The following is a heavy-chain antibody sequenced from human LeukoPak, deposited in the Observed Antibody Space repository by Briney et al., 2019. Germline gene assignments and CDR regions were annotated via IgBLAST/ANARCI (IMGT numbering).Heavy chain of an antibody. Sequence: GGSLRLSCAASGFTFSSYGMHWVRQAPGKGLEWVAVTWYDGSNKYYADSVKGRFTISRGNSKNTLYLQMNSLRAEDTAVYYCARELRFLEWLLPSNYGMDVWGQGTTVTVSS. CDR3: ARELRFLEWLLPSNYGMDV. J-gene: IGHJ6*02. CDR1: GFTFSSYG. D-gene: IGHD3-3*01. V-gene: IGHV3-33*01. CDR2: TWYDGSNK.